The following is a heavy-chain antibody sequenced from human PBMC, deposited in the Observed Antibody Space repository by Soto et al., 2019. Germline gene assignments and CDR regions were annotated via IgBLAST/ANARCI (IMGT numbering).Heavy chain of an antibody. CDR2: INPNSGGT. Sequence: ASVKVSCKASGYTFTGYYMHWVRQAPGQGLEWMGWINPNSGGTNYAQKFQGRVTMTRDTSISTAYMELSRLRSDDTAVYYCARVSSSSFWFDPWGQGTLVTISS. D-gene: IGHD6-6*01. CDR3: ARVSSSSFWFDP. J-gene: IGHJ5*02. V-gene: IGHV1-2*02. CDR1: GYTFTGYY.